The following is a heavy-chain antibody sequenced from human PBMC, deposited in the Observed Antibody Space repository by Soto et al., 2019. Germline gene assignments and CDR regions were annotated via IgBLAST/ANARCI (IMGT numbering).Heavy chain of an antibody. J-gene: IGHJ3*01. CDR2: INAGNGNT. Sequence: QVQLVQSGAEVKKPGASVKVSCKASGYTFTNYAMHWVRQAPGQRPEWMGWINAGNGNTKFSQRFQGRVTITRDTSATIAYMELSSLTSADTAVSYCARAGFCSTTSCSDAFDLWGQGTMVTVSS. V-gene: IGHV1-3*01. D-gene: IGHD2-2*01. CDR3: ARAGFCSTTSCSDAFDL. CDR1: GYTFTNYA.